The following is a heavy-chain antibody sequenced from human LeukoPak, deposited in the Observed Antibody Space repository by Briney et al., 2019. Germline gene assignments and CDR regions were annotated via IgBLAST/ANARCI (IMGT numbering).Heavy chain of an antibody. CDR2: ISGNGGVI. CDR1: GFTFSDNY. D-gene: IGHD6-13*01. CDR3: TKDDSGYTSSWSIDY. J-gene: IGHJ4*02. V-gene: IGHV3-11*01. Sequence: GSLRLSCAASGFTFSDNYMTWVRQAPGKGLEWLSYISGNGGVIQYADSVKGRSTISRDNSKNSLYLQMSSLRVEDTALYYCTKDDSGYTSSWSIDYWGQGTLVTVSS.